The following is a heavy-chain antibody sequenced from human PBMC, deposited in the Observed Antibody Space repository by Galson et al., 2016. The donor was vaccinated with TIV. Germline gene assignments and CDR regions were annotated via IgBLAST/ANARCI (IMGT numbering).Heavy chain of an antibody. CDR1: GFTFNNYA. D-gene: IGHD4-23*01. V-gene: IGHV3-23*01. CDR3: AKRRNYGGAALES. CDR2: ISGSGGIT. Sequence: SLRLSCAASGFTFNNYAMHWVRQAPGKGLEWVSGISGSGGITYIAESVKGRFAISRDNSRDTLYLQLNSLRAEDTAVYYCAKRRNYGGAALESWGQGTMVTVSS. J-gene: IGHJ3*02.